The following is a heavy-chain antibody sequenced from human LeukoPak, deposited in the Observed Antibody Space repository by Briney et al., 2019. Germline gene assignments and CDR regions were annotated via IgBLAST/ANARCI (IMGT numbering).Heavy chain of an antibody. CDR2: IYYSGST. Sequence: PSETPSLTCTVSGGSISSSSYYWGWIRQPPGKGLEWIGSIYYSGSTYYNPSLKSRVTISVDTSKNQFSLKLSSVTAADTAVYYCARQKEDTIFGVVISHFDYWGQGTLVTVSS. CDR1: GGSISSSSYY. J-gene: IGHJ4*02. D-gene: IGHD3-3*01. CDR3: ARQKEDTIFGVVISHFDY. V-gene: IGHV4-39*01.